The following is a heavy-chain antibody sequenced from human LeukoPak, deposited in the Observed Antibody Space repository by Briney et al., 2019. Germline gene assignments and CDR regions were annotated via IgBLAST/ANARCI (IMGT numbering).Heavy chain of an antibody. J-gene: IGHJ4*02. D-gene: IGHD2-15*01. CDR2: ISSSSSYI. CDR3: ARADSAQIDY. V-gene: IGHV3-21*01. CDR1: GFTFSSYS. Sequence: GGSLRLSCAASGFTFSSYSMNWVRQAPGKGLEWVSSISSSSSYIYYADSMKGRFTISRDNAKNSLYLQMNSLRAEDTAVYYCARADSAQIDYWGQGTLVTVSS.